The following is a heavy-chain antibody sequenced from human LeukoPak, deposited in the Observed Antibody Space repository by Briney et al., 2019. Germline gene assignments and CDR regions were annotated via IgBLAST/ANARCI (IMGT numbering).Heavy chain of an antibody. CDR1: GDSMSSYF. CDR3: ARLKRQWLVLERYNWFDP. D-gene: IGHD6-19*01. CDR2: NHDSGTT. J-gene: IGHJ5*02. Sequence: SETLSLTCTVSGDSMSSYFWSWIRQPPGKGLEWIAYNHDSGTTNYNPSLKSRVTISVDTSKNQFSLKLSSVTAADTAVYYCARLKRQWLVLERYNWFDPWGQGTLVTVSS. V-gene: IGHV4-59*12.